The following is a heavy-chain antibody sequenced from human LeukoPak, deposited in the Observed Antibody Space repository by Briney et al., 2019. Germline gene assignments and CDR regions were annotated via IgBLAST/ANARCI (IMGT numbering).Heavy chain of an antibody. CDR2: INQSGST. J-gene: IGHJ4*02. V-gene: IGHV4-34*01. Sequence: SETLSLTCAVYGASFSGYYWNWIRQSPGKGLEWIGEINQSGSTNYNPSLKGRVTISVDTSKKQFSLRLSSVSGADTAVYYCARGRGAVAGYFDHWGQGTLVTVSS. CDR3: ARGRGAVAGYFDH. CDR1: GASFSGYY. D-gene: IGHD6-19*01.